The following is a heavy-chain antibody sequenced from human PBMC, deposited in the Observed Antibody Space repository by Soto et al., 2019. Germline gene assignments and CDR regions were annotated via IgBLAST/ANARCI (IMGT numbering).Heavy chain of an antibody. V-gene: IGHV3-7*01. D-gene: IGHD6-19*01. J-gene: IGHJ4*02. CDR1: GFTFSSYW. CDR3: AREKKQWLPTNDY. Sequence: GGSLRLSCAASGFTFSSYWMSWVRQAPGKGLEWVANIKQDGSEKYYVDSVKGRFTISRDNAKNSLYLQMNSLRAEDTAVYYCAREKKQWLPTNDYWGQGTLVTVSS. CDR2: IKQDGSEK.